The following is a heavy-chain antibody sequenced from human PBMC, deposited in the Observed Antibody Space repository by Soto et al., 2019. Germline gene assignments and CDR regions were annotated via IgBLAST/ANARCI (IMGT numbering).Heavy chain of an antibody. V-gene: IGHV1-18*01. CDR1: GYTFTSYG. J-gene: IGHJ3*02. Sequence: ASVKVSCKASGYTFTSYGISWVRQAPGQGLEWMGWISAYNGNTNYAQKLQGRVTMTTDTSTSTAYMELRSLRSDDTAVYYCARDDGGYCSGGSCYDGFDAFDIWGQGTMVT. D-gene: IGHD2-15*01. CDR3: ARDDGGYCSGGSCYDGFDAFDI. CDR2: ISAYNGNT.